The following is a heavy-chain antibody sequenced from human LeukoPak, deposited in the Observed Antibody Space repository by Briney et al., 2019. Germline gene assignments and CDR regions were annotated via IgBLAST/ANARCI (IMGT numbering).Heavy chain of an antibody. Sequence: GGSLRLSCSASGFTFNIYAMHWVRQAPGKGLEYVSAISSNGGSTYYADSVKGRFTFSRDNSKNTLYLQMSSLRPEDTAVYYCVKGGRHIVLVPDSPRDWFDPWGQGTLVTVSS. J-gene: IGHJ5*02. CDR2: ISSNGGST. CDR1: GFTFNIYA. CDR3: VKGGRHIVLVPDSPRDWFDP. V-gene: IGHV3-64D*06. D-gene: IGHD2-2*01.